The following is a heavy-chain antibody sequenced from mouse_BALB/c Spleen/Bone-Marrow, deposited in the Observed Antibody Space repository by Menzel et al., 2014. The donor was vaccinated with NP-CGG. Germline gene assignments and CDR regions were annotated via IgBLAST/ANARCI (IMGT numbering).Heavy chain of an antibody. CDR1: GYTFXSYW. J-gene: IGHJ2*01. CDR3: TTLARNYFDY. CDR2: IYPGNSDT. V-gene: IGHV1-5*01. Sequence: EVQVVESGTVLARPGASVKMSCKASGYTFXSYWMHWVKQRPGQGLEWIGTIYPGNSDTTYNQKFKGKAKLTAVTSTSTAYMELSSLTNEDSAVYYCTTLARNYFDYWGQGTTLTVSS.